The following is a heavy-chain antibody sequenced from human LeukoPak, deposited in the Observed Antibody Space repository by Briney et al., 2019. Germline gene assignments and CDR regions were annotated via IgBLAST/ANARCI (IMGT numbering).Heavy chain of an antibody. V-gene: IGHV3-23*01. CDR3: AKRGIVFRGVLVIGFHKEAYYFDY. D-gene: IGHD3-10*01. J-gene: IGHJ4*02. CDR1: GITLSNYA. Sequence: SGGSLRLSCVVSGITLSNYAMSWVRQAQGKGLEWVSGIRESGGSTKYADSVKGRFTISRDNSLNTVYLQMSSLRAEETAVYFCAKRGIVFRGVLVIGFHKEAYYFDYWGQGILVTVSS. CDR2: IRESGGST.